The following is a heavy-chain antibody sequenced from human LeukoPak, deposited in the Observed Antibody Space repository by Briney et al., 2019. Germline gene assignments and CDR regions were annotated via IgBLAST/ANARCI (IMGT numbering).Heavy chain of an antibody. V-gene: IGHV1-2*02. Sequence: ASVKVSCTASGYTFTGYYMHWVRPAPGQGLEWMGWINPNSGGTNYAQKFQGRVTMTRDTSISTAYMELSRLRSDDTAVYYCARDDDSGWYDYWGQGTLVTVSS. CDR3: ARDDDSGWYDY. J-gene: IGHJ4*02. CDR1: GYTFTGYY. CDR2: INPNSGGT. D-gene: IGHD6-19*01.